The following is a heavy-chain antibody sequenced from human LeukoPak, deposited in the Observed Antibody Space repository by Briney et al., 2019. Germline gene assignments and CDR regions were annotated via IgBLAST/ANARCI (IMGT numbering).Heavy chain of an antibody. CDR2: ISGGGNYI. CDR3: AKNRATGLAFYDS. CDR1: GFTSNTYA. Sequence: GGSLRLSCAASGFTSNTYAMTWVRQAPGKGLEWVSAISGGGNYIYYTDSVKGRFTTSRDNSKNTLYLQMSSLRAEDTAVYFCAKNRATGLAFYDSWGQGTQVTVSS. V-gene: IGHV3-23*01. D-gene: IGHD5-24*01. J-gene: IGHJ4*02.